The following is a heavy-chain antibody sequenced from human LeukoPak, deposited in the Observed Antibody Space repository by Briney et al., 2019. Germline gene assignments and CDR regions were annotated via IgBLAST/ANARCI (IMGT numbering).Heavy chain of an antibody. D-gene: IGHD5-24*01. J-gene: IGHJ4*02. Sequence: GGSLRLSCVASGFTYSHNGMHWVRQAPGKGLGWVAVISYDGSNKYYADSVKGRFTISRDNSKNTLYLQMNSLRAEDTAVYYCARDQGGWLSSDGIFDYWGQGTLVTVSS. CDR1: GFTYSHNG. CDR2: ISYDGSNK. CDR3: ARDQGGWLSSDGIFDY. V-gene: IGHV3-30*19.